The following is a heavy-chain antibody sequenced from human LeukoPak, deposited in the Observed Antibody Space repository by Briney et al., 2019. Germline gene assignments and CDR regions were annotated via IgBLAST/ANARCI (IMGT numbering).Heavy chain of an antibody. CDR1: GFTFSASS. CDR3: ARDLGVPSAAPDHFYYTYMDV. Sequence: GGSLRLSCAASGFTFSASSMNWVRQAPGKGPEWLSYIGDDSTIYYADSVKGRFTISRDNAKSSLFLLMNSLRVEDTAVYYCARDLGVPSAAPDHFYYTYMDVWGRGTRVTVSS. V-gene: IGHV3-69-1*02. J-gene: IGHJ6*03. D-gene: IGHD2-2*01. CDR2: IGDDSTI.